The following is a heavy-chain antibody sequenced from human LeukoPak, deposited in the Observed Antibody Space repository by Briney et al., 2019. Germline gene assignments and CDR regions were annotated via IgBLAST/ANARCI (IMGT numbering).Heavy chain of an antibody. CDR2: IKQDGIEK. D-gene: IGHD1-26*01. Sequence: GGSLRLSCAASGFSFSNYWMTWVRQGPGKGLEWVANIKQDGIEKRYVDSVKGRFTISRDNAKNSLYLQMNSLRAEDTAVYYCARDTSYSFDYWGQGTLVTVSS. V-gene: IGHV3-7*01. CDR3: ARDTSYSFDY. CDR1: GFSFSNYW. J-gene: IGHJ4*02.